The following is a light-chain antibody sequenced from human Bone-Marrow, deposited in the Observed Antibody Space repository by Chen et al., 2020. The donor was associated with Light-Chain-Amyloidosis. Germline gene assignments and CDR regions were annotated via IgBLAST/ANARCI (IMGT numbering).Light chain of an antibody. CDR3: QERTNWPLYT. CDR1: QRISKF. Sequence: DIVLTQSPATLSLSPGERAALSCRASQRISKFLAWYQHKPGQAPRLLIYDASIRATGIPARFSGSGCGTDFTLTINSLEPEDCAVYHCQERTNWPLYTFGQGTKLEI. CDR2: DAS. V-gene: IGKV3-11*01. J-gene: IGKJ2*01.